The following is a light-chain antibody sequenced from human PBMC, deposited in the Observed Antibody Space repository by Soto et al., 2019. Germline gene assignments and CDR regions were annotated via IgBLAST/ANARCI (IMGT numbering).Light chain of an antibody. V-gene: IGLV2-23*01. CDR3: CSYAGSSTWV. Sequence: QSALAQPASVSGSPGQSITISCTGTYNLVSWYQQHPGKAPKLMIYEGSKRPSGVSNRFSGSKSGNTASLTISGLQAEDEADYYCCSYAGSSTWVFGGGTKLTVL. CDR2: EGS. CDR1: YNL. J-gene: IGLJ3*02.